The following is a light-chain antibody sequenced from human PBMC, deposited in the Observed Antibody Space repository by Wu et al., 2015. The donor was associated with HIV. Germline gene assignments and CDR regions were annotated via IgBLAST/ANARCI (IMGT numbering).Light chain of an antibody. CDR2: GAV. CDR3: QQYDSMPRT. J-gene: IGKJ1*01. V-gene: IGKV3-15*01. CDR1: QSISNN. Sequence: EIVMTQSPATLSVSAGERATLSCRASQSISNNLAWYQQKPGQAPRLLIYGAVTRPTGIPARFRGSGSGTEFTLTFTSMESEDSAVYFCQQYDSMPRTFGQGTKVEIK.